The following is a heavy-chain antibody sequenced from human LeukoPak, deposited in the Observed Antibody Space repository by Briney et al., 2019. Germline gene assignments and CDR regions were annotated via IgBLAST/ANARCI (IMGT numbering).Heavy chain of an antibody. D-gene: IGHD6-13*01. CDR3: ARHPPKPLSSWFPWGWFDP. Sequence: PGESLKISCKGSGYSFTSYWIGWVRPMPGKGLEWMGIIYPGDSDTRYSPSFQGQVTISADKSISTAYLQWSSLKASDTAMYYCARHPPKPLSSWFPWGWFDPWGQGTLVTVSS. J-gene: IGHJ5*02. V-gene: IGHV5-51*01. CDR1: GYSFTSYW. CDR2: IYPGDSDT.